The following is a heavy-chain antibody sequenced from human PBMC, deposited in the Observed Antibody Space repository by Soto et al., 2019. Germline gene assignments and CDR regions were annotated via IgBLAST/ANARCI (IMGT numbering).Heavy chain of an antibody. J-gene: IGHJ6*02. CDR2: LYSGGST. D-gene: IGHD3-3*01. V-gene: IGHV3-53*01. Sequence: EVQLVESGGGLIQPGGSLRLSCAASVFTVSSNYMSWVRQAPGKGLEWVPVLYSGGSTYYADSVKGRFTISRDNSKTTLYLQMNSLRAEDTAVDYCARRDYDFWSGYGMDVWGQGTTVTVSS. CDR3: ARRDYDFWSGYGMDV. CDR1: VFTVSSNY.